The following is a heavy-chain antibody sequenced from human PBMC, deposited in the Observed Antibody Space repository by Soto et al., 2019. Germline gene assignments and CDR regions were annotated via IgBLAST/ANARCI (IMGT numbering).Heavy chain of an antibody. CDR2: ISGSGSST. CDR3: AKAWGIDY. V-gene: IGHV3-23*01. Sequence: EVQLLESGGGLVEPGGSRRLSCAASGFTFSSYTMSWVRQAPGKGLEWVSTISGSGSSTYSADSVKGRFTISRDNSKNTLYLQMNSLRVEDTALYYCAKAWGIDYWGQGTLVTVCS. CDR1: GFTFSSYT. J-gene: IGHJ4*02. D-gene: IGHD7-27*01.